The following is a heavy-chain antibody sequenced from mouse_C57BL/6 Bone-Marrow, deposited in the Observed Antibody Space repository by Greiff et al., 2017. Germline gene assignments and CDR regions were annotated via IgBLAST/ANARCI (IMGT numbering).Heavy chain of an antibody. J-gene: IGHJ4*01. Sequence: EVKLMESGGGLVKPGGSLKLSCAASGFTFSSYAMSWVRQTPEKRLEWVATISDGGSYTYYPDNVTGRFTIARDNAKNNLYLQMSHLKSEDTAMYYCARGEGIYYGYDDAMDYWGQGTSVTVSS. CDR2: ISDGGSYT. CDR3: ARGEGIYYGYDDAMDY. V-gene: IGHV5-4*03. D-gene: IGHD2-2*01. CDR1: GFTFSSYA.